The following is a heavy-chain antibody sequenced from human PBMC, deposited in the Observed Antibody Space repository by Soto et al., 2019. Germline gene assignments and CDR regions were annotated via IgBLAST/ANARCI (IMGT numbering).Heavy chain of an antibody. V-gene: IGHV3-11*06. CDR1: GLTLSDNN. D-gene: IGHD1-1*01. CDR2: SSNSGSFT. J-gene: IGHJ4*02. CDR3: VKSGDNYNALDY. Sequence: GGSLRLSCTASGLTLSDNNMSWIRQAPGKGLEWIGYSSNSGSFTRYADSVKGRFSISRDNAKNSLYLQINSLRGDDTAIYYCVKSGDNYNALDYWGQGTPVTVSS.